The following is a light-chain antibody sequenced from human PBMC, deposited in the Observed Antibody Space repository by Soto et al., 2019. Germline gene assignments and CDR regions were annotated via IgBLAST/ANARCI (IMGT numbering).Light chain of an antibody. CDR3: QQTYSTPHT. J-gene: IGKJ2*01. CDR1: QSVSTY. V-gene: IGKV1-39*01. CDR2: GTS. Sequence: DIQMTQSPSSLSASVGDRVTITCRASQSVSTYLNWFQHKPGRAPKLLIYGTSSLQSGVPSRFSGSGSATDYTLTISSLQAEDVATYYCQQTYSTPHTFGQGTKLELK.